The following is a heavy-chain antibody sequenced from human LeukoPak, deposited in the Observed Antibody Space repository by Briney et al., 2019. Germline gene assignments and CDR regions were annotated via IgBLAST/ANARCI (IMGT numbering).Heavy chain of an antibody. V-gene: IGHV1-69*04. J-gene: IGHJ1*01. Sequence: SVKVSCKASGGTFSSYTISWVRQAPGQGLEWMGRIIPILGIANYAQKLQGRVTITADKSTSTAYMELSSLRSEDTAVYYCARDPVYCSSTSCREYFQHWGQGTLVTVSS. CDR1: GGTFSSYT. D-gene: IGHD2-2*01. CDR3: ARDPVYCSSTSCREYFQH. CDR2: IIPILGIA.